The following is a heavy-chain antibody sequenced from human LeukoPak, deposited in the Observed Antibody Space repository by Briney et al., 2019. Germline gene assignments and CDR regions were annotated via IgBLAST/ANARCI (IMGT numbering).Heavy chain of an antibody. J-gene: IGHJ4*02. CDR2: IYYSGST. Sequence: KPSETLSLTCTVSGGSISSGDYYWSWIRQPPGKGLEWIGYIYYSGSTYYNPSLKSRVTISVDTSKNQFSLKLSSVTAADTAVYYCARGGNYDSSGYPFDYWGQGTLVTVSS. CDR3: ARGGNYDSSGYPFDY. V-gene: IGHV4-30-4*01. D-gene: IGHD3-22*01. CDR1: GGSISSGDYY.